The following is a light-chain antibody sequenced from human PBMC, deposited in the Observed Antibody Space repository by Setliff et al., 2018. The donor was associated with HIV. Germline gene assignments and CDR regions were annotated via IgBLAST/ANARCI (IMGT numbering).Light chain of an antibody. Sequence: ALAQPASVSGSPGQSITISCTGTSNDVGRYDLVSWYQQHPARAPKLIIYQATRRPSGVSNRFSGSKSGNVASLTISGLQAEDEADYYCCSNTGSNTFVFGTGTKGTVL. J-gene: IGLJ1*01. CDR3: CSNTGSNTFV. CDR1: SNDVGRYDL. CDR2: QAT. V-gene: IGLV2-23*01.